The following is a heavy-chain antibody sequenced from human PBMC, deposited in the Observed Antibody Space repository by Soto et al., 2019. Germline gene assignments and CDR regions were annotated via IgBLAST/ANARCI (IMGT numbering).Heavy chain of an antibody. CDR3: AKGRAVAAFFSAFDV. V-gene: IGHV3-23*01. Sequence: GGSLILSCAASGFTFSTYAMNWVRQAPGKGLEWVSVISGSGGSTYYVDSVKGRFTISRDNSKNTLYLQMNSLRAGDTAVYYCAKGRAVAAFFSAFDVWGQGTMVTVSS. CDR1: GFTFSTYA. CDR2: ISGSGGST. D-gene: IGHD6-19*01. J-gene: IGHJ3*01.